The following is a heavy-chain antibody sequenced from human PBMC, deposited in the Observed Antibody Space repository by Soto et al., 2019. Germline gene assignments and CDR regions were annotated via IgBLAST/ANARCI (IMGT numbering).Heavy chain of an antibody. V-gene: IGHV1-46*01. CDR3: ATEGDPRLYAATVFDY. D-gene: IGHD3-16*01. CDR2: INPTGGTV. Sequence: QVRLVQSGAELKQPGASVKMSCETSGYTFTKFHLHWVRQAPGQGLEWMGRINPTGGTVNYAQHFQGRVTVTTDTSTSTVHMELSSLRFEDTAVYYCATEGDPRLYAATVFDYWGQGTLLSVSS. J-gene: IGHJ4*02. CDR1: GYTFTKFH.